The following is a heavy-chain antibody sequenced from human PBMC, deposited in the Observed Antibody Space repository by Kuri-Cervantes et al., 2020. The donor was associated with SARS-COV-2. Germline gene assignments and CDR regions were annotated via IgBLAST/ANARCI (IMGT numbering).Heavy chain of an antibody. D-gene: IGHD6-13*01. V-gene: IGHV3-21*01. CDR2: ISSSSSYI. Sequence: GESLKISCAASGSTFSSYSMNWVRQAPGKRLEWVSSISSSSSYIYYADSVKGRFTISRDNAKNSLYLQMNSLRAEDTAVYYCAGTFSGYSSSWVKEKYYYYGMDVWGQGTTVTVSS. CDR3: AGTFSGYSSSWVKEKYYYYGMDV. J-gene: IGHJ6*02. CDR1: GSTFSSYS.